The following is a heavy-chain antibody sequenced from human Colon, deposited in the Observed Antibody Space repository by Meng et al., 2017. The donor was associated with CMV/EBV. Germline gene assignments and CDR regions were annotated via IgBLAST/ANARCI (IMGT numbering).Heavy chain of an antibody. CDR1: GYSFTSYW. Sequence: GESLKISCKGSGYSFTSYWIGWVRQMPGKGLEWMGIIYPGDSDTRYSPSFQGQVTISADKSISTAYLQWSSLKASDTAMYYCAKDGRYYDFWSGYYNGMDVWGQGTTVTVSS. CDR3: AKDGRYYDFWSGYYNGMDV. J-gene: IGHJ6*02. V-gene: IGHV5-51*01. CDR2: IYPGDSDT. D-gene: IGHD3-3*01.